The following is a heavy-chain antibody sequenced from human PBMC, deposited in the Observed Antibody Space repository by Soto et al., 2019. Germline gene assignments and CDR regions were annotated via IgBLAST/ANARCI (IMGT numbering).Heavy chain of an antibody. D-gene: IGHD6-13*01. Sequence: QVTLKESGPVLVKPTETLTLTCTVSGFSLSNARMGVSWIRQPPGKALEWLAHIFSNDEKSYSTSLKSRLTTXKXTXXSQVVLTMTNMDPVDTATYYCARISSWYVLYYFDSWGQGTLVTVSS. CDR3: ARISSWYVLYYFDS. CDR2: IFSNDEK. J-gene: IGHJ4*02. CDR1: GFSLSNARMG. V-gene: IGHV2-26*01.